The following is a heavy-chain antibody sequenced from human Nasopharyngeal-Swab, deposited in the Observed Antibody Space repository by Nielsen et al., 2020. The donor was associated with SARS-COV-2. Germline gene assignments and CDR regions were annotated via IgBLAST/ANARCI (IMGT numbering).Heavy chain of an antibody. CDR1: GFTFSSYA. Sequence: GGWLRLSCAASGFTFSSYAMSWVRQAPGKGLEWVSVIYSGGSSTYYADSVKGRFTISRDNSKNTLYLQMNSLRAEDTAVYYCAKDQGSYYDYWGQGTLVTVSS. CDR3: AKDQGSYYDY. D-gene: IGHD1-26*01. V-gene: IGHV3-23*03. CDR2: IYSGGSST. J-gene: IGHJ4*02.